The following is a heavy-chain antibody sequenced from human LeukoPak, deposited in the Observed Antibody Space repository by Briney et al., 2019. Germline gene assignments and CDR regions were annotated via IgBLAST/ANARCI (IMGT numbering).Heavy chain of an antibody. CDR3: ARGLDCSSTSCFGFYTFDI. D-gene: IGHD2-2*01. CDR1: GFTFSSYW. J-gene: IGHJ3*02. V-gene: IGHV3-7*01. Sequence: PGGSLRLSCAASGFTFSSYWMSWVRQAPGKGLEWVANIKQDGSEKYYVDSVKGRCTVSRDNAKKSLYLQMNSLRAEDTAVYYCARGLDCSSTSCFGFYTFDIWGQGTVVTV. CDR2: IKQDGSEK.